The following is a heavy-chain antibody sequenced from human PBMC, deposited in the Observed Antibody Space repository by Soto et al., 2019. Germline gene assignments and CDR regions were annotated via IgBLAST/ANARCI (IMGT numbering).Heavy chain of an antibody. Sequence: QVQLVESGGGVVQPGRSLRLSCAASGFTFSSYGMHWVRQAPGKGLEWVAVIWYDGSDKYYADSVKGRFTISRDNSKNTLYLQMSSLRAEDTALYYCARDLEHYFDYWGQGTLVTDSS. CDR3: ARDLEHYFDY. CDR1: GFTFSSYG. V-gene: IGHV3-33*01. CDR2: IWYDGSDK. J-gene: IGHJ4*02.